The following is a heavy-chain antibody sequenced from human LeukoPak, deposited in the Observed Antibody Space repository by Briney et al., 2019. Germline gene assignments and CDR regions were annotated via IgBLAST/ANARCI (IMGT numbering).Heavy chain of an antibody. CDR3: ARPSGGDCSSTSCFDVYFDY. Sequence: SETLSLTCTVSGGSISSSSYYWGWIRQPPGKGLEWIGSIYYSGSTYYNPSLKSRVTISVDTSKNQFSLRLSSVTAADTAVYYCARPSGGDCSSTSCFDVYFDYWGQGTLVTVSS. V-gene: IGHV4-39*01. D-gene: IGHD2-2*01. CDR1: GGSISSSSYY. CDR2: IYYSGST. J-gene: IGHJ4*02.